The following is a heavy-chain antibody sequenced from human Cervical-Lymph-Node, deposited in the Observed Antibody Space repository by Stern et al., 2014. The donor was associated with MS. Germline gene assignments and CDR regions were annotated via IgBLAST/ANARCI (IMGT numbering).Heavy chain of an antibody. D-gene: IGHD3-3*01. V-gene: IGHV1-18*01. CDR3: ARRYDFWSGYSSFDY. CDR1: GYTFTSYG. Sequence: VQLVESGAEVKKPGASVKVSCKASGYTFTSYGISWVRQAPGQGLEWMGWISAYNGNTNYAKKLQGRVTMTTDTSTSTAYMELRSLRSDDTAVYYCARRYDFWSGYSSFDYWGQGTLVTVSS. J-gene: IGHJ4*02. CDR2: ISAYNGNT.